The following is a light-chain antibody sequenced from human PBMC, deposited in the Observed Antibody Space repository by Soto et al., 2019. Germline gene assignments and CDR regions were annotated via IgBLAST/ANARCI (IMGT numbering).Light chain of an antibody. Sequence: EIMLTQSPDTLSLSPGERATLSCRASQSVSSTNFAWYQQKPGQAPRLLIYAASSRATGVPDRFSGSGSGTDFTLTISRLEPEDFAMYYCQQYSPSPPMYTFGQGTKLEIK. CDR2: AAS. V-gene: IGKV3-20*01. J-gene: IGKJ2*01. CDR1: QSVSSTN. CDR3: QQYSPSPPMYT.